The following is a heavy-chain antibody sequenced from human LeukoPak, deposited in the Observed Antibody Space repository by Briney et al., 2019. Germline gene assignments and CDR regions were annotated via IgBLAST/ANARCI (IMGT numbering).Heavy chain of an antibody. CDR2: IYPRDGST. J-gene: IGHJ4*02. CDR1: GYSFTSNY. Sequence: ASVQVSCQASGYSFTSNYIHWVRQAPGQGLEWMGMIYPRDGSTSYAQRFQGRVTVTRDTSTSTVHMELSGLRSEDTAVYYCARDQEAFDYWGQGTLVTVSS. V-gene: IGHV1-46*01. CDR3: ARDQEAFDY.